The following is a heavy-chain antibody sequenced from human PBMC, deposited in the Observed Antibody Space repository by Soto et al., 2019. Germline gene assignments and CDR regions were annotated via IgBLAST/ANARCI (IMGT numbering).Heavy chain of an antibody. D-gene: IGHD3-9*01. CDR2: ISAYNGNT. J-gene: IGHJ4*02. V-gene: IGHV1-18*01. Sequence: AASVKVSCKASGYTFTSYGISWVRQAPGQGLEWMGWISAYNGNTNYAQKLQGRVTMTTDTSTSTAYMELRSLRSDDTAVYYCARTVRYFDWLSKSLSFDYWGQGTLVTVSS. CDR1: GYTFTSYG. CDR3: ARTVRYFDWLSKSLSFDY.